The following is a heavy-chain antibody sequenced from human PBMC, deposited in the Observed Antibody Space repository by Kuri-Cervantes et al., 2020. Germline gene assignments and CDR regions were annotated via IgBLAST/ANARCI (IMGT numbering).Heavy chain of an antibody. J-gene: IGHJ4*01. CDR1: GFTFSSYG. Sequence: GESLKISCAASGFTFSSYGMHWVRQAPGKGLEWVSVIFGGGRTHYADSVKGRFTISRDHSKHTLHLQMNSLRVEDTAVYYCAKLGLGYWGHGTLVTVSS. CDR2: IFGGGRT. D-gene: IGHD6-13*01. CDR3: AKLGLGY. V-gene: IGHV3-53*01.